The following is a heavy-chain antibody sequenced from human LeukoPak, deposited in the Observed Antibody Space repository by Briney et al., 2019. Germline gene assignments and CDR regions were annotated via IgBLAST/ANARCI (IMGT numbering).Heavy chain of an antibody. Sequence: ASVKVSCKASGYTFTNYYMHWVRQAPGQGLEWLGIINPSGGGTTYAQKFQGSVTMTRDTSTSTVYMELSSLRSEDTAVYYCATRGPDIVLVPAAMSVAPIIWGQGTMVTVSS. CDR2: INPSGGGT. D-gene: IGHD2-2*01. CDR3: ATRGPDIVLVPAAMSVAPII. V-gene: IGHV1-46*01. J-gene: IGHJ3*02. CDR1: GYTFTNYY.